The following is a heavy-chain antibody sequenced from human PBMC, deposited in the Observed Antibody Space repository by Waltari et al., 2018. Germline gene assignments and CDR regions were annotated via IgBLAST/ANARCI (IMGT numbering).Heavy chain of an antibody. Sequence: QVQLVQSGAEVKKPGSSVKVSCKASGGTFNTYGIKWVRQAPGQGLEWRGGIIAMCGEANYAHQCRGRGTITADEPTGTAYMELTSLTSEGTAVYYCARGGEYSTASWLDFWGSGTLVTVSS. CDR3: ARGGEYSTASWLDF. J-gene: IGHJ4*02. V-gene: IGHV1-69*01. CDR2: IIAMCGEA. D-gene: IGHD6-6*01. CDR1: GGTFNTYG.